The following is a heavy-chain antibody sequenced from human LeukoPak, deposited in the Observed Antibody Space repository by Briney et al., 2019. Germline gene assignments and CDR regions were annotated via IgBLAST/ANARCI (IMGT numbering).Heavy chain of an antibody. D-gene: IGHD6-6*01. J-gene: IGHJ4*02. CDR3: ARGSYSSSRYYFDY. CDR2: INPNSGGT. V-gene: IGHV1-2*06. CDR1: GGTFSSYT. Sequence: ASVKVSCKASGGTFSSYTISWVRQTPGQGLEWMGRINPNSGGTNYAQKFQGRVTMTRGTSISTAYMELSRLRSDDTAVYYCARGSYSSSRYYFDYWGQGTLVTVSS.